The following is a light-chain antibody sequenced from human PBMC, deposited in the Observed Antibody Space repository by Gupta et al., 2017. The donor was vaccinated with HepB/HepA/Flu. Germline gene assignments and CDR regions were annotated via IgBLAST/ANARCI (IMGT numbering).Light chain of an antibody. CDR2: DVT. Sequence: QSALTQPRSVSGSPGQSVTISCTGTSSDVGGYNFVSWYQQHPGKAPKVMISDVTTRPSGVPHRFSGSKSGNTASLTISGLQAEDEADYYCCSYSGSYTLIFGGGTKMTVL. CDR1: SSDVGGYNF. CDR3: CSYSGSYTLI. V-gene: IGLV2-11*01. J-gene: IGLJ2*01.